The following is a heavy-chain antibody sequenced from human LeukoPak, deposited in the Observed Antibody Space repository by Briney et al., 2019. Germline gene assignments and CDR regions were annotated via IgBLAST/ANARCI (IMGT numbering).Heavy chain of an antibody. V-gene: IGHV1-2*04. J-gene: IGHJ4*02. D-gene: IGHD4-17*01. CDR3: ARGDDYGDYVLDY. Sequence: ASVKVSCKASGYTFTSYYMHWVRQAPGQGPEWMGIINPSGGSTNYAQKFQGWVTMTRDTSISTAYMELSRLRSDDTAVYYCARGDDYGDYVLDYWGQGTLVTVSS. CDR2: INPSGGST. CDR1: GYTFTSYY.